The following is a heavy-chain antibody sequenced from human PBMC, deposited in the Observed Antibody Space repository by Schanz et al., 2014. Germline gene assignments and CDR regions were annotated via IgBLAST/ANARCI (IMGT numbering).Heavy chain of an antibody. CDR2: INPNSGGT. CDR3: AREGTIIRGLTGWFDP. J-gene: IGHJ5*02. D-gene: IGHD3-10*01. CDR1: GYSFTDYY. Sequence: QVQLVQSGAEVKKPGASVKVSCKASGYSFTDYYIHWVRQAPGQGLEWMGRINPNSGGTNYAQKFQGRVTMTRDTSISTVYMELTRLTFDDTAIYYCAREGTIIRGLTGWFDPWGQGTLVTVSS. V-gene: IGHV1-2*06.